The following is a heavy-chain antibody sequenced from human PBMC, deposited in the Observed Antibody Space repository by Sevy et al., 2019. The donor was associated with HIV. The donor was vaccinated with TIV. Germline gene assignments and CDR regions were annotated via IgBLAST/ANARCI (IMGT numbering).Heavy chain of an antibody. D-gene: IGHD1-26*01. V-gene: IGHV3-74*01. CDR2: INTDSQIT. J-gene: IGHJ4*02. CDR3: ARGTSGTFGL. CDR1: GVTLRTYW. Sequence: GGSLRLSCAASGVTLRTYWMHWVRQVPGKGLMWVSRINTDSQITSFAESVKGRFTISRDNAKNTLYLQMDSLRVEDTAVYFCARGTSGTFGLWGQGTLVTVYS.